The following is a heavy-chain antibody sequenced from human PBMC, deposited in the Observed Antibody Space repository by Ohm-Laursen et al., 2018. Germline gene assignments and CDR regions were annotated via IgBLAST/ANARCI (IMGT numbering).Heavy chain of an antibody. Sequence: GSLRLSCTASGFSFSTYSMNWVRQAPGKGLKWISFISSSGSFIYYADSVKGRFTVSRDNAKNSLFLQMNSLRAEDTAVYYCARNSSTWGRSVDYWGQGALVTVSS. CDR3: ARNSSTWGRSVDY. CDR1: GFSFSTYS. V-gene: IGHV3-21*04. J-gene: IGHJ4*02. D-gene: IGHD2-2*01. CDR2: ISSSGSFI.